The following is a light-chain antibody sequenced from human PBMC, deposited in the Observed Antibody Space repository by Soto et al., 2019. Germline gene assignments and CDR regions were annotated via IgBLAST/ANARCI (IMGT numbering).Light chain of an antibody. CDR1: QSVSSSY. V-gene: IGKV3-20*01. CDR3: QQYGSSLWT. CDR2: VAS. Sequence: ELVLTQSPGTLSLSPGDRATLSCRASQSVSSSYLAWYQQKPGQAPRRLIYVASSRATGIPDRFSGSGSGTDFTLTISRLEPEDCAVYYCQQYGSSLWTFVQGTKVDIK. J-gene: IGKJ1*01.